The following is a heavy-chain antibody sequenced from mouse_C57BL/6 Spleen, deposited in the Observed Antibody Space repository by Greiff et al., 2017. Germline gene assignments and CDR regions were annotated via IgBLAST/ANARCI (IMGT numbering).Heavy chain of an antibody. Sequence: QVQLKESGPGLVAPSPSLSITCTVSGFSLTSYGVSWVRQPPGKGLEWLGVIWGDGCTNYHSALISSLSISEDNSKSQVFLKLNSLQTDDTATYYCATTVDPIYDGYYLFAYWGQGTLVTVSA. J-gene: IGHJ3*01. D-gene: IGHD2-3*01. CDR2: IWGDGCT. CDR1: GFSLTSYG. V-gene: IGHV2-3*01. CDR3: ATTVDPIYDGYYLFAY.